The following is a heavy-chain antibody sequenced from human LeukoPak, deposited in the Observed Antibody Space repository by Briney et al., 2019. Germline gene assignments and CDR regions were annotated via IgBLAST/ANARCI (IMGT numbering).Heavy chain of an antibody. CDR3: ARDRSSTSPDY. CDR2: IDTSGST. J-gene: IGHJ4*02. Sequence: SETLSLTCSVSGDSISRYYWSWIRQPAGKGLEWIGRIDTSGSTDYNPSLKSRVAISADTSKNQFSLRLTSVTAADTAVYYCARDRSSTSPDYWGQGTLVTVSS. D-gene: IGHD2-2*01. CDR1: GDSISRYY. V-gene: IGHV4-4*07.